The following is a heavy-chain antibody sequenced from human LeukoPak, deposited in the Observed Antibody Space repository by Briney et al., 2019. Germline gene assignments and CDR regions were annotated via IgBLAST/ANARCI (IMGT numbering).Heavy chain of an antibody. CDR2: IHYSGST. CDR3: ARGPYYYDSSGYFDY. J-gene: IGHJ4*02. CDR1: GGSNSSSSYY. Sequence: SGTLSLTCTVSGGSNSSSSYYWGWIRQPPGKGLEWIGSIHYSGSTYYNPSLKSRVTISVDTSKNQFSLKLSSVTAADTAVYYCARGPYYYDSSGYFDYWGQGTLVTVSS. D-gene: IGHD3-22*01. V-gene: IGHV4-39*07.